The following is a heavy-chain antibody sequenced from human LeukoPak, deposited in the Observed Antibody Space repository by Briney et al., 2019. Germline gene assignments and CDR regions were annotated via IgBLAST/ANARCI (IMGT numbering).Heavy chain of an antibody. J-gene: IGHJ3*02. CDR1: GFTFSSYD. Sequence: GALRLSCAASGFTFSSYDMHWVRQATGKGLEWVSAIGTAGGTYYPGSVKGRFTISRENAKNSLYLQMNSLRAGDTAVYYCARADRDCSSTSCYTDAFDIWGQGTMVTVSS. V-gene: IGHV3-13*01. CDR3: ARADRDCSSTSCYTDAFDI. D-gene: IGHD2-2*02. CDR2: IGTAGGT.